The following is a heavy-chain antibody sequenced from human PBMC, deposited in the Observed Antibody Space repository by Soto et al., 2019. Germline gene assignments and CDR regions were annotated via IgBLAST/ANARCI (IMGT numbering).Heavy chain of an antibody. CDR2: INSANGNT. Sequence: QLVQSGAEVKQPGASVKVSCKASGYTFTSHAMHWVRQAPGQRLEWMGWINSANGNTKYSQTFQGRATITRDTSASTAYMELSSLRSEDTDVYFCARGSSDWLPYFDYWGQGSLVTVSS. D-gene: IGHD3-9*01. CDR3: ARGSSDWLPYFDY. J-gene: IGHJ4*02. V-gene: IGHV1-3*01. CDR1: GYTFTSHA.